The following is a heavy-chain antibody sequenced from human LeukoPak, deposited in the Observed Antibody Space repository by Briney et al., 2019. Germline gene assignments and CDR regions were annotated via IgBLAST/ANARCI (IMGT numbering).Heavy chain of an antibody. CDR1: GYILSRYA. CDR3: ARASDGNMDGFLSVFGASDY. V-gene: IGHV1-3*01. J-gene: IGHJ4*02. Sequence: ASVKVSCKASGYILSRYAMNWVRQAPGQRLEWMGWINAGNGNTKYSQKFQGRVTITRDTSASTAYMELSSLRSEDTAVYYCARASDGNMDGFLSVFGASDYWGQGTLVTVSS. D-gene: IGHD3-10*01. CDR2: INAGNGNT.